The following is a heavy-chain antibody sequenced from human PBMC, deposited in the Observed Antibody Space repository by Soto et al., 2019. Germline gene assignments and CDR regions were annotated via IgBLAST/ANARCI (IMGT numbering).Heavy chain of an antibody. D-gene: IGHD7-27*01. CDR2: INPNSGGT. CDR3: ARGSGAGDTPYDAFDI. CDR1: GYTFTGYY. J-gene: IGHJ3*02. Sequence: ASVKVSCKASGYTFTGYYMHWVRQAPGQGLEWMGWINPNSGGTNYAQKFQGWVTMTRDTSISTAYMELSRLRSDDTAVYYCARGSGAGDTPYDAFDIWGQGTMVTVSS. V-gene: IGHV1-2*04.